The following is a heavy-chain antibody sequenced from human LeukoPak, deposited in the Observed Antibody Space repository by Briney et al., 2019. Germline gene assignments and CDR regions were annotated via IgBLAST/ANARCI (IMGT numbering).Heavy chain of an antibody. CDR3: ARDGDYGDSEPVGYCY. CDR2: IIPIFGTA. D-gene: IGHD4-17*01. CDR1: GGTFSSYA. V-gene: IGHV1-69*01. J-gene: IGHJ4*02. Sequence: GASVKVSCKASGGTFSSYAISWVRQAPGQGLEWMGGIIPIFGTANYAQKFQGRVTITADESTSTAYMELSSLRSEDTAVYYCARDGDYGDSEPVGYCYWGQGTLVTVSS.